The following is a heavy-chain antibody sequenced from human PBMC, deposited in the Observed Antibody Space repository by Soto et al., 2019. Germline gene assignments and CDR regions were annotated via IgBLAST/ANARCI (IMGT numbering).Heavy chain of an antibody. Sequence: QVQLQESGPGLVKPSQTLSLTCTVSGGSISSGGYYWSWIRQHPGKGLEWIGYISYSGSTYYNPSLKSRVSISVDTAKNQFSLKLSSVTAADTAVYYCARVVQLWYHCDYWGQGTLVTVSS. J-gene: IGHJ4*02. CDR1: GGSISSGGYY. CDR2: ISYSGST. V-gene: IGHV4-31*03. D-gene: IGHD5-18*01. CDR3: ARVVQLWYHCDY.